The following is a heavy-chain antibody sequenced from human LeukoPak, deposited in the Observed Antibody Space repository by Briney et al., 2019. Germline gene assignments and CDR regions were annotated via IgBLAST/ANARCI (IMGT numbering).Heavy chain of an antibody. J-gene: IGHJ4*02. CDR1: GDSISTSSYY. CDR3: ARNREYQLLPLPDY. V-gene: IGHV4-39*07. Sequence: PSETLSLTCSVSGDSISTSSYYWGWIRQPPGKGLEWIGTIYYSGSTYYNPSLKSRVTISVDTSKNQFSLKLSSVTAADTAVYYCARNREYQLLPLPDYWGQGTLVTVSS. D-gene: IGHD2-2*01. CDR2: IYYSGST.